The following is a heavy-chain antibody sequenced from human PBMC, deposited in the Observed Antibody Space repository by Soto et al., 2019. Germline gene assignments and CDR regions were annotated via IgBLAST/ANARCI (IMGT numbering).Heavy chain of an antibody. J-gene: IGHJ6*02. CDR1: GYTFTSYD. CDR3: AVYSSSSLYSYYGMDV. Sequence: QVQLVQSGAEVKKPGASVKVSCKASGYTFTSYDINWVRQATGQGLEWMGWMNPNSGNTGYAQKFQGRVTMTRNTSISTAYMELSSLRSADTAVYYCAVYSSSSLYSYYGMDVWGQGTTVTVSS. CDR2: MNPNSGNT. V-gene: IGHV1-8*01. D-gene: IGHD6-6*01.